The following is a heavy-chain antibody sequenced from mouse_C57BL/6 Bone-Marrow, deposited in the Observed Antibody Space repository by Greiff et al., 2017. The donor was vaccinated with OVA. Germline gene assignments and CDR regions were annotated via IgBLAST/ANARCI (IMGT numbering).Heavy chain of an antibody. Sequence: VQLQQSGAELARPGASVKLSCKASGYTFTSYGISWVKQRTGQGLEWIGEIYPRSGNTYYNEKFKGKATLTADKSSSTAYMELRSLTSEDSAVYFCARLYRGYFDYWGQGTTLTVSS. V-gene: IGHV1-81*01. CDR2: IYPRSGNT. D-gene: IGHD2-3*01. CDR3: ARLYRGYFDY. J-gene: IGHJ2*01. CDR1: GYTFTSYG.